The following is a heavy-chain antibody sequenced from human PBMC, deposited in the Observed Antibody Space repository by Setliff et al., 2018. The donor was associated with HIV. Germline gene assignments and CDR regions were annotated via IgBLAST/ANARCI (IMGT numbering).Heavy chain of an antibody. Sequence: GESLKISCKASGYSFMSYRIGWVRQMPGKGLEWMGIIYPGDSETKYSPSFQVQVTISADKSISTAYLQWSSLKASDTAIYYCARNEDYYDSSGYYWFDLWGQGTTVTVSS. CDR3: ARNEDYYDSSGYYWFDL. J-gene: IGHJ6*02. CDR1: GYSFMSYR. D-gene: IGHD3-22*01. V-gene: IGHV5-51*01. CDR2: IYPGDSET.